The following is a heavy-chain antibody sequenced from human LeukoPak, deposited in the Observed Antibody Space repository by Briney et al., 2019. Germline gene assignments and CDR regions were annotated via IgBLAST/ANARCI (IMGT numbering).Heavy chain of an antibody. CDR3: ARDLGSRDFDY. CDR1: GGSISSYY. D-gene: IGHD3-16*01. J-gene: IGHJ4*02. CDR2: IYYSGST. V-gene: IGHV4-59*01. Sequence: SETLSLTCTVSGGSISSYYWSWIRQPPGKGLEWIGYIYYSGSTNYIPSLKGRVTISVDTSKNQFSLKLSSVTAADTAVYYCARDLGSRDFDYWGQGTLVTVSS.